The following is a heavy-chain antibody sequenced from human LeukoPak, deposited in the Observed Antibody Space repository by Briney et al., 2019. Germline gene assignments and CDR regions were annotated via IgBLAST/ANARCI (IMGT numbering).Heavy chain of an antibody. CDR1: GFTITTNY. Sequence: PGGSLRLSCAASGFTITTNYMNWVRQAPGKGLEWVSVIYGDDETNYADSVKGRFTISRDNSKNTLYLQMNSLRADDTAVYYCAREYSSSWYARPGAYFDYWGQGTLVTVSS. J-gene: IGHJ4*02. CDR3: AREYSSSWYARPGAYFDY. CDR2: IYGDDET. D-gene: IGHD6-13*01. V-gene: IGHV3-53*01.